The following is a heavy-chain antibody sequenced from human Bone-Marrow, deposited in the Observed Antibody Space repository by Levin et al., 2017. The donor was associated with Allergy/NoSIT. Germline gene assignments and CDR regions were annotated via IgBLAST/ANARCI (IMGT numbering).Heavy chain of an antibody. V-gene: IGHV3-7*01. CDR1: GFTFSPSL. D-gene: IGHD3-10*01. J-gene: IGHJ3*02. Sequence: GGSLRLSCDASGFTFSPSLLPWVRPAPGKGLEWVANIKEDGSDKYYVDSVKGRFTISRDNAKNSLYLHMNSLRAEDTAVYYCARDRGYLAFDIWGQGTRVTVSS. CDR2: IKEDGSDK. CDR3: ARDRGYLAFDI.